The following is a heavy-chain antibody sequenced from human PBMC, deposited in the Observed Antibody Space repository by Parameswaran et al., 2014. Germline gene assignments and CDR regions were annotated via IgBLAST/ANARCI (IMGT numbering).Heavy chain of an antibody. Sequence: VRQAPGQGLEWMGIINPSGGSTSYAQKFQGRVTMTRDTSTSTVYMELSSLRSEDTAVYYCARDPPNCSGGSCYFYGMDVWGQGTTVTVSS. CDR3: ARDPPNCSGGSCYFYGMDV. V-gene: IGHV1-46*01. J-gene: IGHJ6*02. D-gene: IGHD2-15*01. CDR2: INPSGGST.